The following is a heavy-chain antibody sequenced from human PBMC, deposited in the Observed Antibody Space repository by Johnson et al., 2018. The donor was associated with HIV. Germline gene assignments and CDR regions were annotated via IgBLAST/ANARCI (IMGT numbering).Heavy chain of an antibody. V-gene: IGHV3-30*04. CDR1: GFTFSRYA. CDR3: ARVRGGTGHGAFDI. Sequence: QVQLVESGGGVVQPGRSLRLSCAASGFTFSRYAMHWVRQAPGKGLEWVAVISYDGSNKYYADSVKGRFTISRDNSMNTLYLQMNSLRTEDTAVYYCARVRGGTGHGAFDIWGQGTMVTVSS. CDR2: ISYDGSNK. J-gene: IGHJ3*02.